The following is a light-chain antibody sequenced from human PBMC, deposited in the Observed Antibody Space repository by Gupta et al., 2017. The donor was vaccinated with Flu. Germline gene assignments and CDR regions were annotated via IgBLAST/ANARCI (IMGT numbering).Light chain of an antibody. CDR1: QSISSSY. J-gene: IGKJ4*01. Sequence: GPLFLSPGERATLSCRASQSISSSYLAWYQQKPGQAPRLLIYGASNRATGIPDRFSGSGSGTDFSLTISRLEPEDFAVYYCQQVGSSPLTFGGGTKLEIK. CDR2: GAS. V-gene: IGKV3-20*01. CDR3: QQVGSSPLT.